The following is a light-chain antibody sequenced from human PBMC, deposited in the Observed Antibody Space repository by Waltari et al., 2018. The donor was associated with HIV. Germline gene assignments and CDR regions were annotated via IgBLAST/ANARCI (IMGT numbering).Light chain of an antibody. V-gene: IGLV1-47*01. CDR2: KDA. J-gene: IGLJ2*01. CDR1: SSNFGSKS. Sequence: QSVLTQPPSVSGTLGQRVTMSCSGSSSNFGSKSVYWYQQFPRKAPKLLIFKDAQRPAGVPARFSGLKSGTSASLAVSGLRSEDEADYYCATWDDSLSVVIFGGGTNLTVL. CDR3: ATWDDSLSVVI.